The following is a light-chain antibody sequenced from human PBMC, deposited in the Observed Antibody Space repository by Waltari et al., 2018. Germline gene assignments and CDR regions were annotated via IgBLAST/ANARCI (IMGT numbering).Light chain of an antibody. CDR2: YDS. J-gene: IGLJ2*01. CDR3: QVWDSSRDHVV. Sequence: SYVLTQPPPVSVAPGQTARITCGVNNIGSRSVHWCQQRPGQAPVLVIYYDSDRPSGIPERFSGSNSGNTATLTISRVEAGDEADYYCQVWDSSRDHVVFGGGTRLTVL. V-gene: IGLV3-21*04. CDR1: NIGSRS.